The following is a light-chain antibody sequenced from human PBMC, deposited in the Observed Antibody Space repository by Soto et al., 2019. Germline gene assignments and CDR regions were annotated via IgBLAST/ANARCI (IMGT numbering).Light chain of an antibody. CDR1: QSVSNNY. CDR2: GAS. Sequence: EIVITQAPGTLSLSPGERATLSCRASQSVSNNYLAWCQQKPGQAPRLLIYGASTRATGIPDRFSGSGSGTDFTLTISRLEPEDSAVDYCQQCRRTITFGPGTRLEIK. CDR3: QQCRRTIT. V-gene: IGKV3-20*01. J-gene: IGKJ5*01.